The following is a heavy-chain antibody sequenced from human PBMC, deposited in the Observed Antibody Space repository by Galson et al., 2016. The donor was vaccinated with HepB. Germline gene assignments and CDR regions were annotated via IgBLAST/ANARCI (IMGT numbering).Heavy chain of an antibody. V-gene: IGHV1-69*13. CDR3: AKFSANITSRPNLFWFDP. J-gene: IGHJ5*02. Sequence: SVKVSCKASGGTLSTSPINWVRQAPGQGLEWMGGFIPIYGRTQYAHSFHDRLTITADEFTGTASMELSSLRSEDTAVYYCAKFSANITSRPNLFWFDPWGQGTPVTVSS. CDR2: FIPIYGRT. CDR1: GGTLSTSP. D-gene: IGHD3-10*01.